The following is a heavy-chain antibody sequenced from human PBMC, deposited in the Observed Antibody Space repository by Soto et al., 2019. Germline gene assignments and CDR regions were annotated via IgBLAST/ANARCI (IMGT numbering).Heavy chain of an antibody. V-gene: IGHV4-30-4*08. CDR1: YGKIIDGGYH. J-gene: IGHJ4*02. Sequence: THCLRKTAVYGKIIDGGYHRSLKRQPPGKGLEWIGYIYYSGSTYYNPSLKSRVTISVDTSKNQFSLKLSSVTAADTAVYYCARDNGDGWIDYWGQGTLVTVSS. CDR3: ARDNGDGWIDY. D-gene: IGHD4-17*01. CDR2: IYYSGST.